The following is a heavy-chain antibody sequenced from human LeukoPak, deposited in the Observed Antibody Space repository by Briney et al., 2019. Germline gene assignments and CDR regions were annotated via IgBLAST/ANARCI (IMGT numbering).Heavy chain of an antibody. CDR3: ARAGVVPAAMAYYYYYMDV. J-gene: IGHJ6*03. V-gene: IGHV3-7*01. CDR1: GFSFGGFS. CDR2: MHEHGREI. Sequence: GGSLRLSCVASGFSFGGFSMSWVRQTPGKGLEWVTYMHEHGREIFYVDSVKGRFTISRDNAKNTLYLQMNSLRAEDTAVYYCARAGVVPAAMAYYYYYMDVWGKGTTVTISS. D-gene: IGHD2-2*01.